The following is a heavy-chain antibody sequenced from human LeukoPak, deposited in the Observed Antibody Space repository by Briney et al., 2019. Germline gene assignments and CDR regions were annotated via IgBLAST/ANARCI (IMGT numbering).Heavy chain of an antibody. Sequence: PSETLSLTCTVSGGSISSSSYYWGWIRQPPGKGLEWIGSIYYSGSTYYNPSLKSRVTISVDTSENQFSLKLSSVTAADTAVYYCARDDENVGYCSSTSCHPFDYWGQGTLVTVSS. CDR1: GGSISSSSYY. CDR2: IYYSGST. CDR3: ARDDENVGYCSSTSCHPFDY. J-gene: IGHJ4*02. V-gene: IGHV4-39*07. D-gene: IGHD2-2*03.